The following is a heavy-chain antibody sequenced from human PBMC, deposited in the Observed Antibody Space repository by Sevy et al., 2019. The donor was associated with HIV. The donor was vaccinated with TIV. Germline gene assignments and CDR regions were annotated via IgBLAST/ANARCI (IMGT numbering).Heavy chain of an antibody. D-gene: IGHD3-3*01. CDR3: ARQGREYYDFWSGHWGMDV. Sequence: SETLSLTCTVSGGSISSSSYYWGWIRQPPGKGMEWIGSIYYSGSTYYNPSLKSRVTISVDTSKNQFSLKLSSVTAADTAVYYCARQGREYYDFWSGHWGMDVWCQGTTVTVSS. J-gene: IGHJ6*02. CDR1: GGSISSSSYY. CDR2: IYYSGST. V-gene: IGHV4-39*01.